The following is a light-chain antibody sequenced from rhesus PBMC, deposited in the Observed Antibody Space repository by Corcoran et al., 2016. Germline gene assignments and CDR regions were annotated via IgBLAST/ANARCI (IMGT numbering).Light chain of an antibody. CDR3: QQYSNWPQT. CDR2: VAS. J-gene: IGKJ1*01. CDR1: QSVSSS. Sequence: EIVMTQSPATLSLSPGERATLSCRASQSVSSSLAWYQQKPGQAPRLLNDVASSRATGIPDRFSGSGSATEFTFTISSLEPEDFAVYYCQQYSNWPQTFGQGTKVEIK. V-gene: IGKV3-42*03.